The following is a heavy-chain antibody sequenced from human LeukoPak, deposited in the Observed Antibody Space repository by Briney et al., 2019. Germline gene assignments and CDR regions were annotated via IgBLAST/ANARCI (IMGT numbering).Heavy chain of an antibody. CDR1: GFSFSTYA. Sequence: GGSLRLSCVASGFSFSTYAMNWVRQAPGKGLEWVSSISSSSSYIYYADSVKGRFTISRDNAKNSLYLQMNSLRAEDTAVYYCARDHGLPVAGTIYYYYGMDVWGQGTTVTVSS. J-gene: IGHJ6*02. V-gene: IGHV3-21*01. CDR3: ARDHGLPVAGTIYYYYGMDV. CDR2: ISSSSSYI. D-gene: IGHD6-19*01.